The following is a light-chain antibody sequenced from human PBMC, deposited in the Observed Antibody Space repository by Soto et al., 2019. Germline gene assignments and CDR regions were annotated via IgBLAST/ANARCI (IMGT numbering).Light chain of an antibody. CDR3: EQYGSSPPRYT. V-gene: IGKV3-20*01. CDR1: QSVSSSY. Sequence: EIVLTQSPGTLSLSPGERATLSCRASQSVSSSYLAWYQQQPGQAPRLLIYGASSRATGIPDRFSGSGSGTVFTLTISRLEPADIAVYYCEQYGSSPPRYTFGQGTKLEIK. J-gene: IGKJ2*01. CDR2: GAS.